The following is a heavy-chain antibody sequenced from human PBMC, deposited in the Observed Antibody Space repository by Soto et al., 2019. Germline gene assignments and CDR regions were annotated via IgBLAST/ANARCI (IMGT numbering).Heavy chain of an antibody. CDR1: TNTLTELT. D-gene: IGHD1-26*01. Sequence: ASVQVSRKVTTNTLTELTTDCLRQAPGKGLEWMGRSAPEEGEPIYPQKFQGRVSMTEDPSTDTAYMELTSLRFEDTAVYFCAADRKIVGTIGAFDFWGQGTQVTVSS. CDR2: SAPEEGEP. V-gene: IGHV1-24*01. CDR3: AADRKIVGTIGAFDF. J-gene: IGHJ4*02.